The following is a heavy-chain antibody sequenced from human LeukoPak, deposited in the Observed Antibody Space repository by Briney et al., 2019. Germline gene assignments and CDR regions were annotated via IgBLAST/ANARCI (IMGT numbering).Heavy chain of an antibody. D-gene: IGHD6-19*01. J-gene: IGHJ4*02. Sequence: SETLSLTCTVSGGSISSYYWSWIRQPPGKGLEWIGYIYYSGSTNYNPSLKSPVTISVDTSKNQFSLKLSSVTAADTAVYYCARGYSSGWYVNYFDYWGQGTLVTVSS. V-gene: IGHV4-59*01. CDR3: ARGYSSGWYVNYFDY. CDR1: GGSISSYY. CDR2: IYYSGST.